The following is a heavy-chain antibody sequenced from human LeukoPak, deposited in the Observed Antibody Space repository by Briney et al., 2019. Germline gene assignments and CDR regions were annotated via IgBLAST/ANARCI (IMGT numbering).Heavy chain of an antibody. CDR1: GASITSYY. D-gene: IGHD4-17*01. J-gene: IGHJ4*02. CDR3: ARHDYGATRDY. CDR2: VHYSGST. Sequence: SETLSLTCIVSGASITSYYWSWLRQPPGKGREWIGYVHYSGSTNYNPSLKSRVTISVDTSKTQFSLKLSSVTAADTAVYYCARHDYGATRDYWGQGTLVTVSS. V-gene: IGHV4-59*08.